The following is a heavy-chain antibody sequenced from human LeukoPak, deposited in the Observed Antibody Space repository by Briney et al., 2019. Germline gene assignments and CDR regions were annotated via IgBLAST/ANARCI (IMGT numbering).Heavy chain of an antibody. CDR2: INPNSGGT. CDR1: GYTFTGYY. J-gene: IGHJ6*03. D-gene: IGHD3-22*01. CDR3: ARGGLIALSYYYMDV. V-gene: IGHV1-2*02. Sequence: GASVKVSCKASGYTFTGYYMHWVRQAPGQGLEWMGWINPNSGGTNYAQKFQGRVTMTRDTSISTAYMELSRLRSDDTAVYYCARGGLIALSYYYMDVWGKGTTVTISS.